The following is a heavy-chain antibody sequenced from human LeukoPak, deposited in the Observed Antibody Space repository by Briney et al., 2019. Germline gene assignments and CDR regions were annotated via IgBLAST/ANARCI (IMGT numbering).Heavy chain of an antibody. CDR1: GGSISSYY. CDR2: IYYSGST. J-gene: IGHJ3*02. Sequence: SETLSLTCTVSGGSISSYYWSWIRQPPGKGLEWIGYIYYSGSTNYNPSLKSRVTISVDTSKNQFSLKLSSVTAADTAVYYCARDSDYDILTGYCNAFDIWGQGTMVTVSS. CDR3: ARDSDYDILTGYCNAFDI. V-gene: IGHV4-59*01. D-gene: IGHD3-9*01.